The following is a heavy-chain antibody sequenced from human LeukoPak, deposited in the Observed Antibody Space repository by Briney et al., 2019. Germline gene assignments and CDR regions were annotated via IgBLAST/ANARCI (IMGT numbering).Heavy chain of an antibody. CDR2: MCGTAGCT. V-gene: IGHV3-23*01. D-gene: IGHD3-22*01. J-gene: IGHJ5*01. Sequence: GGSLRLSCQASGFTFHMYAMSWVRQAPGKGLEWVASMCGTAGCTFYPDSVKGRFTISRDNSKNVLYLRMNSLTAEDTAIYYCAKDRPNFHENSGHYYRRDGDSWGQGTLVTVSS. CDR1: GFTFHMYA. CDR3: AKDRPNFHENSGHYYRRDGDS.